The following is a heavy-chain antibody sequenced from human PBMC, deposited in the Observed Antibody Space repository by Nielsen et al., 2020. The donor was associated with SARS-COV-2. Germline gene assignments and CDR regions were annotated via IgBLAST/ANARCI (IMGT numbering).Heavy chain of an antibody. Sequence: GGSLRLSCAASGFTFSSYAMHWVRQAPGKGLEWVAVISYDGSNKYYADSVKGRFTISRDNSKNTLYLQMNSLRAEDTAVYYCARDRFGIAARPGGYGMDVWGQGTTVTVSS. CDR1: GFTFSSYA. D-gene: IGHD6-6*01. V-gene: IGHV3-30*04. J-gene: IGHJ6*02. CDR3: ARDRFGIAARPGGYGMDV. CDR2: ISYDGSNK.